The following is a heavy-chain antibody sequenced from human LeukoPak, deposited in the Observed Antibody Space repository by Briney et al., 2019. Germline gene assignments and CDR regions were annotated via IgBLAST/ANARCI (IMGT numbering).Heavy chain of an antibody. D-gene: IGHD3-22*01. CDR3: ARVLGITMIFGLDY. CDR1: GGSISSSSYY. Sequence: PSETLSLTCTVSGGSISSSSYYWGWIRQPPGKGLEWIGSIYYSGSTYYNPSLKSRVTISVDTSKNQFSLKLSSVTAADTAVYYCARVLGITMIFGLDYWGQGTLVTVSS. J-gene: IGHJ4*02. CDR2: IYYSGST. V-gene: IGHV4-39*07.